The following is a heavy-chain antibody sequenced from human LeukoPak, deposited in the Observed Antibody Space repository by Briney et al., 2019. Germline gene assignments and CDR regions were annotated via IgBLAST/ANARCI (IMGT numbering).Heavy chain of an antibody. Sequence: GGSLRLPCAASGFTFDDYAMHWVRQAPGKGLEWVSLISWDGGSTYYADSVKGRFTTSRDNSKNSLYLQMNSLRAEDTALYYCAKDQGYDSSGYVPDWGQGTLVTVSS. CDR2: ISWDGGST. D-gene: IGHD3-22*01. CDR1: GFTFDDYA. J-gene: IGHJ4*02. CDR3: AKDQGYDSSGYVPD. V-gene: IGHV3-43D*04.